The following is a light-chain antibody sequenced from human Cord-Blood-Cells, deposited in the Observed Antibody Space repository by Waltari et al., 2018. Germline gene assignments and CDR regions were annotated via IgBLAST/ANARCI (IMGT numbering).Light chain of an antibody. Sequence: SELTQDPAVSVASGQPVRITCQGASLRSYHASWYQQKPGQAPGPVIYGKNNRPSGIPDRFPGASSRNRASVTITGAQAEDEADDCGNAQDSSRNHLVVVGGTKQTVL. CDR1: SLRSYH. CDR3: NAQDSSRNHLV. V-gene: IGLV3-19*01. J-gene: IGLJ2*01. CDR2: GKN.